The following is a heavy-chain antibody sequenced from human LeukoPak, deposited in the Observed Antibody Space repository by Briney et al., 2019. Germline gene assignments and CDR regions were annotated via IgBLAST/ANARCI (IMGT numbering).Heavy chain of an antibody. CDR1: GYTFTSYY. Sequence: GASVKVSCKASGYTFTSYYIHWVRQAPGQGLEWMGIINASGGSTKYAKRFQGRVTMTRDTSTSAVYMEVSSLRSEDTAVYYCARDLFKALPTDYWGQGTLVTVSS. V-gene: IGHV1-46*01. J-gene: IGHJ4*02. CDR2: INASGGST. CDR3: ARDLFKALPTDY. D-gene: IGHD2-21*01.